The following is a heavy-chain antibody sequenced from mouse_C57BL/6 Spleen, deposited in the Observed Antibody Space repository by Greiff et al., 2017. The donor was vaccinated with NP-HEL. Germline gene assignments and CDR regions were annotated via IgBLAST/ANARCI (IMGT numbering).Heavy chain of an antibody. D-gene: IGHD1-1*01. Sequence: DVKLVESGGGLVKPGGSLKLSCAASGFTFSSYAMSWVRQTPEKRLEWVATISDGGSYTYYPDNVKGRFTISRDNAKNNLYLQMSHLKSEDTAMYYCARDLDTTVVAKGFAYWGQGTLVTVSA. CDR2: ISDGGSYT. V-gene: IGHV5-4*01. CDR3: ARDLDTTVVAKGFAY. J-gene: IGHJ3*01. CDR1: GFTFSSYA.